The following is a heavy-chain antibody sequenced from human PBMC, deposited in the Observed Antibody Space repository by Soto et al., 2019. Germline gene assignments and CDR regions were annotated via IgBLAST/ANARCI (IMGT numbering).Heavy chain of an antibody. CDR2: ISHDGGNR. CDR1: GFTFSSYG. J-gene: IGHJ4*02. CDR3: AKDRRDGYFDN. Sequence: QVQLVESRGGVVQPGRSLRLSCAASGFTFSSYGMYWVRQAPGKGLECVAYISHDGGNRYSADSVKGRFTIFRDNSKNTLYLQMNSLGSEDGAVYYCAKDRRDGYFDNWGQGTLVTVSS. V-gene: IGHV3-30*18.